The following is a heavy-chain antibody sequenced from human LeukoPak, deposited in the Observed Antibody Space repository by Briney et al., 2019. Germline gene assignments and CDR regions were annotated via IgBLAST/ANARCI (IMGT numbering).Heavy chain of an antibody. Sequence: AASVKVSCKASGYTFTSYAMNWVRQAPGQGLEWMGWINTNTGNPTYAQGFTGRFVFSLDTSVSTAYLQISSLKAEDTAVYYCARDGADSGYDFHVDYWGQGTLVTVSS. V-gene: IGHV7-4-1*02. CDR3: ARDGADSGYDFHVDY. CDR2: INTNTGNP. D-gene: IGHD5-12*01. J-gene: IGHJ4*02. CDR1: GYTFTSYA.